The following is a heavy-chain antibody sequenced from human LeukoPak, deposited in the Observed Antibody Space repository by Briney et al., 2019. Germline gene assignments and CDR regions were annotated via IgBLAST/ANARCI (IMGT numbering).Heavy chain of an antibody. J-gene: IGHJ4*02. CDR1: GYSFTSYW. V-gene: IGHV5-51*01. CDR2: IYPGDSDT. D-gene: IGHD2-2*01. Sequence: GESLKISCKCFGYSFTSYWIAWVRQLPGKGLEWMGIIYPGDSDTRYSPSFQGQVTMSADKSISTAYLQWSSLKASDTAIYYCARQTCSSTNCGIDYWGQGTLVTVSS. CDR3: ARQTCSSTNCGIDY.